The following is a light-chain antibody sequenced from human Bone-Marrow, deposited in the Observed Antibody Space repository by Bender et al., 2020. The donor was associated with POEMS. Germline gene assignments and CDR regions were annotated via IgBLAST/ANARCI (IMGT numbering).Light chain of an antibody. CDR2: EVS. J-gene: IGLJ1*01. V-gene: IGLV2-23*02. CDR1: SSDVGSYDY. Sequence: QSALTQPASVSGSPGQSITISCTGTSSDVGSYDYVSWYQQHPGKAPKVMIYEVSKRPSGVSNRFSGSKSGDTASLTISGLQAEDEADYYCSSYAGSGTYVFGTGTKVTVL. CDR3: SSYAGSGTYV.